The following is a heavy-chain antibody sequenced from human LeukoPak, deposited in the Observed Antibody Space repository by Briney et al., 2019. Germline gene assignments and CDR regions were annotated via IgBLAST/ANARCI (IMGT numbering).Heavy chain of an antibody. CDR3: AKALVESAEYFDILTAYYNTAPYYFDN. Sequence: QPGGSLRLSCAASGFTFSSYGMHWVRQAPGKGLEWVSTISGSAGSTYYANSVKGRFTISRDNSKNTLYLQMNSLRAEDTAVYYCAKALVESAEYFDILTAYYNTAPYYFDNWGQGTLVTVSS. CDR1: GFTFSSYG. D-gene: IGHD3-9*01. V-gene: IGHV3-23*01. J-gene: IGHJ4*02. CDR2: ISGSAGST.